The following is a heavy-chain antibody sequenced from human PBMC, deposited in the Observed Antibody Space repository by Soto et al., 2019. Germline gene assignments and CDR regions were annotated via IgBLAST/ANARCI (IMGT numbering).Heavy chain of an antibody. J-gene: IGHJ6*02. V-gene: IGHV4-34*01. CDR3: ARARFDSWSHIYYGLDV. D-gene: IGHD3-3*01. CDR2: INHSGTT. CDR1: GGSFSGYS. Sequence: SETLSLTCAVYGGSFSGYSWTWLRQPPGKGLEWIGEINHSGTTDYNPALKSRVTMSVDTSKNQFSLRVTSVTAADTAVYYCARARFDSWSHIYYGLDVWGQGTKFTVSS.